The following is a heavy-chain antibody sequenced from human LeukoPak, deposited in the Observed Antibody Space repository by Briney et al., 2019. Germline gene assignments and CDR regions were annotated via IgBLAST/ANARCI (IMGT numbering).Heavy chain of an antibody. J-gene: IGHJ2*01. Sequence: SVKVSCKASGGTFSSYAISWVRQAPGQGLEWMGGIIPIFGTANYAQRFQGRVTITTDESTSTAYMELSSLRSEDTAVYYCARCQGCLAWYFDLWGRGTLVTVSS. CDR3: ARCQGCLAWYFDL. CDR1: GGTFSSYA. D-gene: IGHD3-3*01. CDR2: IIPIFGTA. V-gene: IGHV1-69*05.